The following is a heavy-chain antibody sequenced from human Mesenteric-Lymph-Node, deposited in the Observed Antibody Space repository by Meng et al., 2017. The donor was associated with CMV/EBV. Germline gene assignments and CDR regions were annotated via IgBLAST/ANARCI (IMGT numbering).Heavy chain of an antibody. CDR2: INAYNGNT. D-gene: IGHD3-3*01. Sequence: ASVKVSCKASGYTFNSYGIIGVRQAPGQGLEWMGWINAYNGNTNYAQKLQGRVTMTTDISTTTGYMEMRSLRFDDTAVYYCARVLRFLGGMDVWGQGTTVTVSS. J-gene: IGHJ6*02. CDR3: ARVLRFLGGMDV. V-gene: IGHV1-18*01. CDR1: GYTFNSYG.